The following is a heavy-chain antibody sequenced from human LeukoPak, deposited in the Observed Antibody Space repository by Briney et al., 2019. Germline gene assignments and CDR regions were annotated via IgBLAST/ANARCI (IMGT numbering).Heavy chain of an antibody. J-gene: IGHJ4*02. CDR2: INSDGSIT. Sequence: GGSLRLSCAASGFTLSRNWMHWVRQAPGKGLVWVSRINSDGSITNYADSVKGRFTISRDNAKNTLYLQMSSLRAEDTAVYSCAKIDAYWGQGTLVTVSS. CDR3: AKIDAY. V-gene: IGHV3-74*01. CDR1: GFTLSRNW.